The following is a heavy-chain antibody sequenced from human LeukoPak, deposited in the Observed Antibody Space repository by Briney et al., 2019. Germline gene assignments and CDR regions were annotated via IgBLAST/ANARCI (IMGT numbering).Heavy chain of an antibody. J-gene: IGHJ4*02. CDR1: GFTVSSNY. CDR2: ISGSGGST. Sequence: GGSLRLSCAASGFTVSSNYMSWVRQAPGKGLEWVSAISGSGGSTYYADSVKGRFTISRDNSKNTLYLQMNSLRAEDTAAYYCAIPQGPFDYWGQGTLVTVSS. V-gene: IGHV3-23*01. CDR3: AIPQGPFDY.